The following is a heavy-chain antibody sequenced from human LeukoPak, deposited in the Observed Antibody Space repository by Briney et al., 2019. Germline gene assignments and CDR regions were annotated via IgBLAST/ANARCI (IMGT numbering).Heavy chain of an antibody. CDR2: IYYSGST. CDR1: GGSISGSY. CDR3: ARKKWELRSWYFDL. V-gene: IGHV4-59*01. J-gene: IGHJ2*01. D-gene: IGHD1-26*01. Sequence: SETLSLTCAVSGGSISGSYWSWIRQPPGKGLEWIGYIYYSGSTNYNPSLKSRVTISVDTSKNQFSLKLSSVTAADTAVYYCARKKWELRSWYFDLWGRGTLVTVSS.